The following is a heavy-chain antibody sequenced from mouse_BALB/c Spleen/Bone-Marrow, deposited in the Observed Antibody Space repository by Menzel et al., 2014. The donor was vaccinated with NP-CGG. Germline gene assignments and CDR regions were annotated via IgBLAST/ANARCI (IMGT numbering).Heavy chain of an antibody. J-gene: IGHJ2*01. CDR3: AKGGNYRYDFDY. Sequence: HLLESGPELVKPGASVKMSCKASGYTFTSYVMHWVKQKPGQGLEWIGYINPYNDGTKYNEKFKGMATLTSDRSSSTAYMELSSLTSEDSAVYYCAKGGNYRYDFDYWGQGTTLTVSS. V-gene: IGHV1-14*01. CDR1: GYTFTSYV. D-gene: IGHD2-14*01. CDR2: INPYNDGT.